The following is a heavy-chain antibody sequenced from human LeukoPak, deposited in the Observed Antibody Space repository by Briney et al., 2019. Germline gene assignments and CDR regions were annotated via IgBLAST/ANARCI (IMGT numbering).Heavy chain of an antibody. CDR2: IKGDESST. D-gene: IGHD5-18*01. V-gene: IGHV3-74*01. CDR1: GFTFSSYW. J-gene: IGHJ4*02. Sequence: PGGPLRLSCAASGFTFSSYWIHWVRQAPGKGLVWVSRIKGDESSTNYADSVKGRFTISRDNAKNTVYLEMNSLRAEDTAVYYCARGQLWSYYHDYWGQGTLVTVSS. CDR3: ARGQLWSYYHDY.